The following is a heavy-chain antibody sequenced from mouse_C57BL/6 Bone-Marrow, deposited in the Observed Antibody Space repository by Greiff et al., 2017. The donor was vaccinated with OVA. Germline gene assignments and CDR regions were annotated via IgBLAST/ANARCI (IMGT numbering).Heavy chain of an antibody. CDR1: GYSITSGYY. CDR2: ISYDGSN. V-gene: IGHV3-6*01. Sequence: EVQVVESGPGLVKPSQSLSLTCSVTGYSITSGYYWNWIRQFPGNKLEWMGYISYDGSNNYNPSLKNRISITRDTSKNQFFLKLNSVTTEDTATYYCARAPTGTNYAMDYWGQGTSVTVSS. J-gene: IGHJ4*01. D-gene: IGHD4-1*02. CDR3: ARAPTGTNYAMDY.